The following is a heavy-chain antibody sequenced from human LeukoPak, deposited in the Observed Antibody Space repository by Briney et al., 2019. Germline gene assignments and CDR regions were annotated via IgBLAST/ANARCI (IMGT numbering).Heavy chain of an antibody. J-gene: IGHJ4*02. CDR3: ARVFGSSNSTSCG. D-gene: IGHD6-13*01. CDR2: ISSSSSTI. CDR1: GFTFSSYS. Sequence: GGSLRLSCAASGFTFSSYSMNWVRQAPGKGLEWDSYISSSSSTIYYADSVKGRFTISRDNAKNSLYLQMNSLRAEDTAVYYCARVFGSSNSTSCGWGQGTLVTVSS. V-gene: IGHV3-48*04.